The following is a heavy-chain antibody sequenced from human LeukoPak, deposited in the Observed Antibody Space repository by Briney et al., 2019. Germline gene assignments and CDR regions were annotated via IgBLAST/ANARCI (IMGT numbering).Heavy chain of an antibody. J-gene: IGHJ4*02. CDR3: AMTNYYDSSGYYGDY. CDR1: GYTFTSYG. CDR2: ISAYNGNT. Sequence: ASVKVSCKASGYTFTSYGIGWVRQAPGQGLEWMGWISAYNGNTNYAQKLQGRVTMTTDTSTSTAYMELRSLRSDDTAVYYCAMTNYYDSSGYYGDYWGQGTLVTVSS. D-gene: IGHD3-22*01. V-gene: IGHV1-18*01.